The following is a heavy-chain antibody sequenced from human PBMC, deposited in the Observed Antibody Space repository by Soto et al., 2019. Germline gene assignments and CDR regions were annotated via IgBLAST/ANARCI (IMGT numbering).Heavy chain of an antibody. CDR3: ARDRGYSGYEPLSAYYYYYYGMDV. V-gene: IGHV1-3*01. D-gene: IGHD5-12*01. CDR1: GYTFTSYA. Sequence: QVQLVQSGAEVKKPGASVKVSCKASGYTFTSYAMHWVRQAPGQRLEWMGWINAGNGNTKYSQKFQGRVTITRDTSASTAYMEPSSLRSEETAVYYCARDRGYSGYEPLSAYYYYYYGMDVWGQGTTVTVSS. J-gene: IGHJ6*02. CDR2: INAGNGNT.